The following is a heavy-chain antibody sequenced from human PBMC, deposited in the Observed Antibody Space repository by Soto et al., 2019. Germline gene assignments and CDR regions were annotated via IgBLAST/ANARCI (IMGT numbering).Heavy chain of an antibody. J-gene: IGHJ4*02. D-gene: IGHD3-9*01. CDR1: GGSISSGGYY. V-gene: IGHV4-31*03. CDR2: IYYSGST. Sequence: TLSLTCTVSGGSISSGGYYWSWIRQHPGKGLEWVGYIYYSGSTYYNPSLKSRVTISVDTFKNQFSLKLSSVTAADTAVYYCARAGSTMYRLHPHFDYWGQGTLVNGSS. CDR3: ARAGSTMYRLHPHFDY.